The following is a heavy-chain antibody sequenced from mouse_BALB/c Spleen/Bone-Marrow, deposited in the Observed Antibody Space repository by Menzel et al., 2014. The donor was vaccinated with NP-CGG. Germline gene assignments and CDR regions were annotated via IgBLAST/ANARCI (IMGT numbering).Heavy chain of an antibody. D-gene: IGHD2-1*01. CDR3: AREDTGYGNYDWFAY. CDR1: GYTFTSYW. V-gene: IGHV1S41*01. J-gene: IGHJ3*01. CDR2: IAPGSGST. Sequence: DLVKPGASVKLSCKASGYTFTSYWINWIKQRPGQGLEWIGRIAPGSGSTYYNEMFKSKATLTVDTSSSTAYTQLSSLSSDDSAVYFCAREDTGYGNYDWFAYWGQGTLVTVSA.